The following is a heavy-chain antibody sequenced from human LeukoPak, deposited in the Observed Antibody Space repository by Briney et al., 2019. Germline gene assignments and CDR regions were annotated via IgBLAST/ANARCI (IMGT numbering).Heavy chain of an antibody. V-gene: IGHV3-23*01. Sequence: GRSLRLSCGASGFTFSSYAMSWVRQAPGKGLEWVSAISGSGGSTYYADSVKGRFTISRDNSKNTLYLQMNSLRAEDTAVYYCAKESYYYDSSGYYPYFDYWGQGTLVTVSS. CDR2: ISGSGGST. D-gene: IGHD3-22*01. CDR1: GFTFSSYA. CDR3: AKESYYYDSSGYYPYFDY. J-gene: IGHJ4*02.